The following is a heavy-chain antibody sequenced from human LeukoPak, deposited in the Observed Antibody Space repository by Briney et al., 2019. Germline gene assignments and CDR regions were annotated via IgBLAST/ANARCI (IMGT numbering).Heavy chain of an antibody. Sequence: GGSLRLSCAASGFTFSSYSMNWVRQAPGKGLEWVSYISSSSSTIYYADSVKGRFTISRDNAKNSLYLQMNSLRAEDTAVYYCARDLPYDYGDYGSWFDPWGQGTLVTVSS. D-gene: IGHD4-17*01. CDR2: ISSSSSTI. CDR3: ARDLPYDYGDYGSWFDP. J-gene: IGHJ5*02. V-gene: IGHV3-48*04. CDR1: GFTFSSYS.